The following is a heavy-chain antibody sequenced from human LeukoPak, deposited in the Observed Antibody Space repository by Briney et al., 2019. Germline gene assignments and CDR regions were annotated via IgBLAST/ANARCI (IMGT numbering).Heavy chain of an antibody. J-gene: IGHJ5*02. D-gene: IGHD6-13*01. CDR1: GCTISSYY. CDR3: ASRSSSWHLWFDP. Sequence: PAGTLTLTCTGSGCTISSYYWSWIRQPPGKGLEWVGNIYYSGSTNYNPYPMSGGTISVDTTKNQLPFKLRSVTAADATADYCASRSSSWHLWFDPWREGTLVSVPS. V-gene: IGHV4-59*08. CDR2: IYYSGST.